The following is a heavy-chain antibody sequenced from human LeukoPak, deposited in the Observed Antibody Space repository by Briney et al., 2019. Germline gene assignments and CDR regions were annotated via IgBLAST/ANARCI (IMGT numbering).Heavy chain of an antibody. J-gene: IGHJ4*02. CDR2: ISTRSGTI. V-gene: IGHV3-48*02. D-gene: IGHD5-12*01. Sequence: GGSLRLSCAASGFTFSNYSMNWVRHAPGKGLEWVSYISTRSGTIYYTDSVKGRFTISRDNAKNSLYLQMNSLRDEDTAVYYCARDRSGYEFFGYWGQGTLVTVSS. CDR1: GFTFSNYS. CDR3: ARDRSGYEFFGY.